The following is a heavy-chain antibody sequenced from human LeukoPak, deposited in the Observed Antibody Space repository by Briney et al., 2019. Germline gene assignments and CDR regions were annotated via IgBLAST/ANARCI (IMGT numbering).Heavy chain of an antibody. CDR3: ARVSGVTLAGMDY. Sequence: SETLSPTCTVSGGSISTYSWSWIRQPAGKGLEWIGRIYTSGSANYNPSLKSRVSMSVDTSKNQFSLKLNSVTAADTAVYYCARVSGVTLAGMDYWGRGTLVTVSS. V-gene: IGHV4-4*07. D-gene: IGHD6-19*01. CDR1: GGSISTYS. J-gene: IGHJ4*02. CDR2: IYTSGSA.